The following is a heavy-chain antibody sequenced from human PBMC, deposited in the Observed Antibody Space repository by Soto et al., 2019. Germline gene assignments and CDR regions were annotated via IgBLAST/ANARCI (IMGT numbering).Heavy chain of an antibody. D-gene: IGHD4-17*01. Sequence: PGGSLRLSCAASGFTFSSYAMSWVRQAPGKGLEWVSAISGSGGSTYYADSVKGRFTISRDNSKNTLSLRMDSLRADDTAVYFCARRPVTYYFDYWGQGTLVTV. CDR3: ARRPVTYYFDY. J-gene: IGHJ4*02. CDR1: GFTFSSYA. V-gene: IGHV3-23*01. CDR2: ISGSGGST.